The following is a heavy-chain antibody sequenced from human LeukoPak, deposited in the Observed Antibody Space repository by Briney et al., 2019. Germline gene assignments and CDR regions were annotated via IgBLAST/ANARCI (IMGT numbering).Heavy chain of an antibody. Sequence: KPSETLSLTCTVSGGSVSSGSYYWSWIRQPPGKGLEWIGYIYYSGSTNYNLPLKGRVTISVDTSKNQFSLKLSSVIAADTAVYYCARDPGYSGIDYWGQGTLVTVSS. CDR1: GGSVSSGSYY. J-gene: IGHJ4*02. CDR3: ARDPGYSGIDY. CDR2: IYYSGST. D-gene: IGHD5-12*01. V-gene: IGHV4-61*01.